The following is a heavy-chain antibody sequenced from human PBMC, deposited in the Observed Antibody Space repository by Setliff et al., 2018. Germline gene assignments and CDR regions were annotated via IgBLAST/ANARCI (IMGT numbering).Heavy chain of an antibody. D-gene: IGHD5-12*01. J-gene: IGHJ6*03. CDR2: INTNTGNP. V-gene: IGHV7-4-1*02. CDR1: GYTFTTYA. CDR3: ARASRYGTIKYRGDYYMDV. Sequence: ASVKVSCKASGYTFTTYAIGWMRQAPGQGPEWMGWINTNTGNPSYAQGVTGRFVFSLDTSVSTAYLQISSLKGEDTGVYYCARASRYGTIKYRGDYYMDVWGKGTTVTVSS.